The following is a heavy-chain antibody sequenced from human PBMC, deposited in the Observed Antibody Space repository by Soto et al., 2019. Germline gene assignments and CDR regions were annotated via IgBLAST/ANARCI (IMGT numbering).Heavy chain of an antibody. Sequence: QITLKESGPTLVTPTQTLTLTCTFSGFSLSTSGVGVGWIRQPPGKALEWLALIYWDDDKRYSPSLKSRLTITKDTSKNQVVLTMTNMDPVDTATYYCARTTADDYVWGSYRYALDYWGQGTLVTVSS. V-gene: IGHV2-5*02. CDR3: ARTTADDYVWGSYRYALDY. D-gene: IGHD3-16*02. CDR2: IYWDDDK. J-gene: IGHJ4*02. CDR1: GFSLSTSGVG.